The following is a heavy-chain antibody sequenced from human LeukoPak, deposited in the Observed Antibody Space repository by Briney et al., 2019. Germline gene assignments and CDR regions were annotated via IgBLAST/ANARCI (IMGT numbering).Heavy chain of an antibody. J-gene: IGHJ3*02. CDR1: GFTFSSYG. D-gene: IGHD2-2*01. Sequence: PGGSLRLSCAASGFTFSSYGMHWVRQAPGKGLEWVAFIRYDGSNKYYADSVKGRFTISRDNSKNTLYLQMNSLRAEDTAVYYCARDSLNIVVVPAARRAAFDIWGQGTMVTVSS. V-gene: IGHV3-30*02. CDR3: ARDSLNIVVVPAARRAAFDI. CDR2: IRYDGSNK.